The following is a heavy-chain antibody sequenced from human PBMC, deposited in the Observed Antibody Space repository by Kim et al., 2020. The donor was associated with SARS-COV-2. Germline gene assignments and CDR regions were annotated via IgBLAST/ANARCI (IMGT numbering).Heavy chain of an antibody. CDR3: AREVVAAANFDY. Sequence: SETLSLTCAVYGGSFSGYYWSWIRQPPGKGLEWIGEINHSGSTNYNPSLKSRVTISVDTSKNQFSLKLSSVTAADTAVYYCAREVVAAANFDYWGQGTLV. CDR2: INHSGST. V-gene: IGHV4-34*01. D-gene: IGHD6-13*01. J-gene: IGHJ4*02. CDR1: GGSFSGYY.